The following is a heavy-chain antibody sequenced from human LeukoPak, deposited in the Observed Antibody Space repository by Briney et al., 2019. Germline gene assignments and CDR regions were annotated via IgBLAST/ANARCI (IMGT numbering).Heavy chain of an antibody. CDR3: AWSGSYYYFDY. D-gene: IGHD1-26*01. CDR2: IYYSGST. Sequence: WVRQPPGKGLEWIGSIYYSGSTYYNPSLKSRVTISVDTSKIQFSLKLSSVTAADTAVYYCAWSGSYYYFDYWGQGTLVTVSS. V-gene: IGHV4-39*07. J-gene: IGHJ4*02.